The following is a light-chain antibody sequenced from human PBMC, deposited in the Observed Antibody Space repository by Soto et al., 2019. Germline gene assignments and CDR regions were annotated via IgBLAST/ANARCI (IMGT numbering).Light chain of an antibody. V-gene: IGKV3-15*01. J-gene: IGKJ1*01. Sequence: EIVMTQSPASLSVSPRETATLSCRASQSINRYLAWYQHKPGQAPRLLIHGASTRATGVPARFCGSGSGTEFTLTITGLQSEDSAVYYCQQYNNWWTFGQGTKVDIK. CDR1: QSINRY. CDR3: QQYNNWWT. CDR2: GAS.